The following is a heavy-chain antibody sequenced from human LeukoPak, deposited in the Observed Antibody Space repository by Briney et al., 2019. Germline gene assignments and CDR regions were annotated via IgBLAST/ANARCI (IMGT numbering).Heavy chain of an antibody. J-gene: IGHJ4*02. CDR2: IYYSGST. V-gene: IGHV4-39*01. D-gene: IGHD3-10*01. CDR3: ASNGYGSGSYYPEN. CDR1: GGSFSSSSYS. Sequence: PSETLSLTCTVSGGSFSSSSYSWGWIRQPPGKGLEWIGSIYYSGSTYYNPSLKSRVTISVDTSKNQFSLKLSSVTAADTAVYYCASNGYGSGSYYPENWGQGTLVTVSS.